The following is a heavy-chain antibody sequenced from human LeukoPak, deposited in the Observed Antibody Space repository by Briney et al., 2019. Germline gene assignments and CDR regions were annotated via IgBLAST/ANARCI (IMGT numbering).Heavy chain of an antibody. Sequence: GGSLRLSCAASGFSFTMYGIHWVRQAPGKGLEWVAVISTDGNNEYYANSVKGRFTISRDNSKNTVYLQMTSLRTEETAVYYCAKDQIGWAPGYVSGPLDQWGQGTLVTVSS. J-gene: IGHJ4*02. CDR2: ISTDGNNE. D-gene: IGHD6-19*01. CDR1: GFSFTMYG. CDR3: AKDQIGWAPGYVSGPLDQ. V-gene: IGHV3-30*18.